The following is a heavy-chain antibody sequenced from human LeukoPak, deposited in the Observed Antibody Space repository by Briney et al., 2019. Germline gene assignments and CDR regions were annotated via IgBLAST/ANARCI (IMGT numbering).Heavy chain of an antibody. D-gene: IGHD3-22*01. Sequence: SETLSLTCTVSGGSISSYYWSWIRQPPGKGLEWIGYIYNSGSTHYNPSLKSRVTISVDTSKKQFSLKLSSVTAADTAVYYCAKTQTMMGAFDIWGQGTKVTVSS. CDR2: IYNSGST. CDR3: AKTQTMMGAFDI. CDR1: GGSISSYY. J-gene: IGHJ3*02. V-gene: IGHV4-4*09.